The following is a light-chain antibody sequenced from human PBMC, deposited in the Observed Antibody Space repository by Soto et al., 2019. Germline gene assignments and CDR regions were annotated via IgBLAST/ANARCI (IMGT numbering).Light chain of an antibody. CDR3: QQYNSYSRT. CDR1: QTISSW. Sequence: DIQMTPSPSTLSGSVGDRVTITCRASQTISSWLAWYQQKPGKAPKLLIYKASSLESGVPSRFSGSGSGTEFTLAISSLQPDDFATYYCQQYNSYSRTFGQGTKVDIK. V-gene: IGKV1-5*03. J-gene: IGKJ1*01. CDR2: KAS.